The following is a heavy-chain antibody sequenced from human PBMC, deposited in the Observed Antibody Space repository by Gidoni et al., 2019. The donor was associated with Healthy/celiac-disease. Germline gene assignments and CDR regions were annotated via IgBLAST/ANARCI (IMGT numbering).Heavy chain of an antibody. V-gene: IGHV1-69*01. CDR1: GGPFSSYA. J-gene: IGHJ4*02. CDR3: ARPQYDYVWGSYRYSGYYFDY. CDR2: IIPICGTA. D-gene: IGHD3-16*02. Sequence: QVQLVQSGAEVKKPGSSVKVSCKASGGPFSSYAISWGRQAPGQGPEWMGGIIPICGTANYAQKFQGRVTITADESTSTAYMELSSLRSEDTAVYYCARPQYDYVWGSYRYSGYYFDYWGQGTLVTVSS.